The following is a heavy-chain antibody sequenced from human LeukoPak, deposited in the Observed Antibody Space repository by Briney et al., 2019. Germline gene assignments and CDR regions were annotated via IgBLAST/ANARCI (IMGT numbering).Heavy chain of an antibody. D-gene: IGHD2-21*01. Sequence: PGGSLRLSCAASGFTFSSYGMHWVRQAPGKGLEWVAVISYDGSNKYYADSVKGRFTISRDNSKNTLYLQMNSLRAEDTAVYYCAKDRYGEIANWFDPWGQGTLVTVSS. V-gene: IGHV3-30*18. CDR1: GFTFSSYG. J-gene: IGHJ5*02. CDR3: AKDRYGEIANWFDP. CDR2: ISYDGSNK.